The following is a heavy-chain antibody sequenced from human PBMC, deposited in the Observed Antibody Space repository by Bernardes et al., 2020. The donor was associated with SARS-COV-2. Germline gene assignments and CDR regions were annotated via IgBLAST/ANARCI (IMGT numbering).Heavy chain of an antibody. CDR2: IYYSGST. J-gene: IGHJ6*02. Sequence: WESLRLTCTVSGGSISSYYWSWIRQPPGKGLEWIGYIYYSGSTNYNPSLKSRVTISVDTSKNQFSLKLSSVTASDTAVYYCARSYAYYDILTGYLSLYYGMDVWGQGTTVTVSS. CDR3: ARSYAYYDILTGYLSLYYGMDV. D-gene: IGHD3-9*01. CDR1: GGSISSYY. V-gene: IGHV4-59*01.